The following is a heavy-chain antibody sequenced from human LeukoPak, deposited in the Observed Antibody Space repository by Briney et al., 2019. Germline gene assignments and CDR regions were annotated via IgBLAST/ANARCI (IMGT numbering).Heavy chain of an antibody. CDR3: ASLLPIAVGRDDAFDI. Sequence: ASVKVSCKASGYTFTSYAISWVRQAPGQGLEWMGIINPSGGSTSYAQKFQGRVTMTRDTSTSTVYMELSSLRSEDTAVYYCASLLPIAVGRDDAFDIWGQGTMVTVSS. V-gene: IGHV1-46*01. CDR2: INPSGGST. D-gene: IGHD6-19*01. CDR1: GYTFTSYA. J-gene: IGHJ3*02.